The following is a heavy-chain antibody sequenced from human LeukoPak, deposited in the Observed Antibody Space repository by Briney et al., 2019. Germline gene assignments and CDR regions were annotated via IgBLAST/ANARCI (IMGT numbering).Heavy chain of an antibody. Sequence: LPGGSLRLSCAASGFTFSSDAMSWVRQAPGKGLEWVSAISGSGGSTSYADSVKGRFTISRDNSKNTLYLQMNSLRAEDTAVYYCAKDTDFWSGYPFDYWGQGTLVTVSS. V-gene: IGHV3-23*01. CDR1: GFTFSSDA. CDR3: AKDTDFWSGYPFDY. CDR2: ISGSGGST. J-gene: IGHJ4*02. D-gene: IGHD3-3*01.